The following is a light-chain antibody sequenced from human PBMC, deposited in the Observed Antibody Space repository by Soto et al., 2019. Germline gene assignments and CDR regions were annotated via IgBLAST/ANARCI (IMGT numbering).Light chain of an antibody. CDR3: SLYTSENTYV. CDR2: EAS. CDR1: STDFVTYNR. Sequence: HSALTQPPSVSGSPGQSVTISCTGTSTDFVTYNRVSWYQQPPGTAPKLIVYEASNRPSGVPDRFSGSKSGNTASLTISGLQAAYEADYYCSLYTSENTYVFGTGTKVPV. J-gene: IGLJ1*01. V-gene: IGLV2-18*01.